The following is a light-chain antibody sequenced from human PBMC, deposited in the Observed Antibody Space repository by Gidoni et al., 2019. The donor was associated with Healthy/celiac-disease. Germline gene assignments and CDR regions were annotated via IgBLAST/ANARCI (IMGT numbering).Light chain of an antibody. V-gene: IGKV3-11*01. J-gene: IGKJ5*01. CDR3: QQRSN. CDR1: QSVSSY. CDR2: DAS. Sequence: EIVLTQSPATLSLSPVERATLSCRASQSVSSYLAWYHQKPVQAPRLLIYDASHRATGIPARFSGSGSGTDFTLTISSLEPEDFAVYYCQQRSNFGQGTRLEIK.